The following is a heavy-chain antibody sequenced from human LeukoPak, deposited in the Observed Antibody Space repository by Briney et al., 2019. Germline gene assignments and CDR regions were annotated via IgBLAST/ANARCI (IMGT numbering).Heavy chain of an antibody. CDR1: GGSISSYY. CDR3: ARGRVEYYDFWSGYYTDPHYYFDY. J-gene: IGHJ4*02. CDR2: IYTSGST. D-gene: IGHD3-3*01. Sequence: SETLSLTCTVSGGSISSYYWSWIRQPAGKGLEWIGRIYTSGSTSYNPSLKSRVTMSVDTSKNQFSLKLSSVTAADTAVYYCARGRVEYYDFWSGYYTDPHYYFDYWGQGTLVTVSS. V-gene: IGHV4-4*07.